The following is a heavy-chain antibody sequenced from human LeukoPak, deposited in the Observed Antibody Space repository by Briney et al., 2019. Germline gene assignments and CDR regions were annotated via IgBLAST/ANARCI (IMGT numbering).Heavy chain of an antibody. Sequence: ASVKVSCKAFGYTFDTSSISWVRHAPGQRLEWMGWISPNNGNTHYAQGVQGRVTMTTDTSRSTAYMELRSLRSDDTAVYYCTRVRNSNNWWGAFDIWGQGTMVTVSS. J-gene: IGHJ3*02. CDR3: TRVRNSNNWWGAFDI. CDR2: ISPNNGNT. D-gene: IGHD1-1*01. V-gene: IGHV1-18*01. CDR1: GYTFDTSS.